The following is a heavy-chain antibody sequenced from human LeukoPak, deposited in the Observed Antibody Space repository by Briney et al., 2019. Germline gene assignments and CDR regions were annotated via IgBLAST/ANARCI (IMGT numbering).Heavy chain of an antibody. V-gene: IGHV3-30-3*01. J-gene: IGHJ4*02. CDR1: GFTFSSYT. D-gene: IGHD1-1*01. Sequence: GGSLRLSCAASGFTFSSYTMQWVRQAPGKGLEWVAFISSDGSNKYYADSVKGRFTISRDNSKNTLYVQMNSLRAEDTAVYYCARDRAGTGVFDYWGQGTLVTVSS. CDR3: ARDRAGTGVFDY. CDR2: ISSDGSNK.